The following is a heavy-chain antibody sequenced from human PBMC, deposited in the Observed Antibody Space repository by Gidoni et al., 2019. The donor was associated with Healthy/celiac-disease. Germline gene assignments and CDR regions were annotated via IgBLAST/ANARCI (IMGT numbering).Heavy chain of an antibody. D-gene: IGHD4-17*01. CDR3: ARIRRTTVTTFCAGCTFPYFDY. CDR2: ILSNDEK. CDR1: GFSLSNARMG. V-gene: IGHV2-26*01. J-gene: IGHJ4*02. Sequence: QVTLKESGPVLVKPTETLTLTCTVSGFSLSNARMGVSWIRQPPGKALEWLAHILSNDEKSYSTSLKSRLTISKDTSKSQVVLTMTNMDPVDTATYYCARIRRTTVTTFCAGCTFPYFDYWGQGTLVTVSS.